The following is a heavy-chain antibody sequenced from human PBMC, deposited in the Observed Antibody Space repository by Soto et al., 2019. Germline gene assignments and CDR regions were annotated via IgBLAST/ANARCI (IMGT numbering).Heavy chain of an antibody. Sequence: TLSLTCAFSGGSISSGDYSWNWIRQPPGKGLEWIGYIYFGGSTYYNPSLQSRVTMSVDRSRNQFSLKLNSVTAADTAVYYCARVRREFDTSGPVDSWGQGTLVTVSS. D-gene: IGHD3-10*01. J-gene: IGHJ4*02. V-gene: IGHV4-30-2*01. CDR2: IYFGGST. CDR1: GGSISSGDYS. CDR3: ARVRREFDTSGPVDS.